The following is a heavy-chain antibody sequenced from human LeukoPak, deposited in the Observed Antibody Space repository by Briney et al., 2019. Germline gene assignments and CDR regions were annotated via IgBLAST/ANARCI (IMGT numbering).Heavy chain of an antibody. J-gene: IGHJ4*02. CDR3: ATGGWWELPPPFDY. CDR2: FDPEDGET. CDR1: GYTLTELS. Sequence: GASVKVSCKVSGYTLTELSMHWVRQAPGKGLEWMGGFDPEDGETIYAQKFQGRVTMTEDTSTDTAYMELSSLRSEDTAVYYCATGGWWELPPPFDYWGQGTLVTVSS. V-gene: IGHV1-24*01. D-gene: IGHD1-26*01.